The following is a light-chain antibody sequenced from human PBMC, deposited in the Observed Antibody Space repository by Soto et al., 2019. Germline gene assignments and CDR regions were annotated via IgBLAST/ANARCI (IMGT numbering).Light chain of an antibody. J-gene: IGKJ1*01. Sequence: DIQMTQSPSSLSASVGDRVTITCRASQSIRSYLNWYQQKPGKAPKLLIYAASSLQSGVPSRFSGSGSGTDLTLTISSLQPEDFATYYCQQSYSTPRTVGQGTMV. V-gene: IGKV1-39*01. CDR2: AAS. CDR1: QSIRSY. CDR3: QQSYSTPRT.